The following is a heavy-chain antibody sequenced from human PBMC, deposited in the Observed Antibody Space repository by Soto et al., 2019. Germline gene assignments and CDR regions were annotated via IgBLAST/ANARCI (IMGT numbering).Heavy chain of an antibody. D-gene: IGHD2-2*01. V-gene: IGHV1-46*01. J-gene: IGHJ6*02. CDR2: INPTGGDT. CDR1: GYTFTTYF. Sequence: QVQLVQSGAEVKEPGASVQVSCKASGYTFTTYFMHWVRQAPGQGFEWLGRINPTGGDTVYAQKFQGRVTVTKDTSTSTVFIELGSLTSKDPAVYYCARGSYASNVFIMDVWGQGTPVTVSS. CDR3: ARGSYASNVFIMDV.